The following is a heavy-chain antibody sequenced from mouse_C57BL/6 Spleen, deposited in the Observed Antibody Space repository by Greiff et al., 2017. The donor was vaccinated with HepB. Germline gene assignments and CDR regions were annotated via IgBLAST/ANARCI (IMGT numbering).Heavy chain of an antibody. J-gene: IGHJ2*01. Sequence: VQLQQSGPELVKPGASVKISCKASGYTFTDYYMNWVKQSHGKSLEWIGDINPNNGGTSYNQKFKGKATLTVDKSSSTAYMELRSLTSEDSAVYYCARRGVVATSYFDYWGQGTTLTVSS. CDR2: INPNNGGT. V-gene: IGHV1-26*01. D-gene: IGHD1-1*01. CDR1: GYTFTDYY. CDR3: ARRGVVATSYFDY.